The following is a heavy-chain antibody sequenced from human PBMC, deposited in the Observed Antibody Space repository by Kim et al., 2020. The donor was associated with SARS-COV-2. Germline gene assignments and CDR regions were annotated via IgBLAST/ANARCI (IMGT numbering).Heavy chain of an antibody. CDR1: GFTFSSYA. Sequence: GGSLRLSCAASGFTFSSYAMSWVRQAPGKGLEWVSAISGSGGSTYYADSVKGRFTISRDNSKNTLYLQMNSLRAEDTAVYYCAKDRGIAARPGDYFDYWGQGTLVTVSS. D-gene: IGHD6-6*01. CDR2: ISGSGGST. CDR3: AKDRGIAARPGDYFDY. V-gene: IGHV3-23*01. J-gene: IGHJ4*02.